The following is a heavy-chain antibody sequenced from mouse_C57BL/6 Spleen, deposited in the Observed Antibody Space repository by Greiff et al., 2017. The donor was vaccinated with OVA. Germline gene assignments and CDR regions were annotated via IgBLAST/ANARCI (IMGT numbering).Heavy chain of an antibody. Sequence: EVMLVESGGGLVQPGGSLKLSCAASGFTFSDYGMAWVRQAPRTGPEWVAFISNLAYSIYYADTVTGRFTISRENAKNTLYLEMSSLRSEDTAMYYCARGDYAMDYWGQGTSVTVSS. CDR2: ISNLAYSI. J-gene: IGHJ4*01. CDR3: ARGDYAMDY. CDR1: GFTFSDYG. V-gene: IGHV5-15*01.